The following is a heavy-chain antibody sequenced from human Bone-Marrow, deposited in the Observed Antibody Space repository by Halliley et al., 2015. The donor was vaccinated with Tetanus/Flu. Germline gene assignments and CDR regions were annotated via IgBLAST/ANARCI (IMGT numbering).Heavy chain of an antibody. CDR3: GRLAKLSGPASWSRPVDS. V-gene: IGHV4-59*08. CDR1: GASVSGFF. J-gene: IGHJ5*01. CDR2: VSHSGTS. Sequence: TLSLTCIVSGASVSGFFWSWIRQPPGKGLQYIGYVSHSGTSTVNPSLKGRVTISLDTSKNSVSLNPTSVTAADTAVYFCGRLAKLSGPASWSRPVDSWGQGALVTVSS. D-gene: IGHD6-13*01.